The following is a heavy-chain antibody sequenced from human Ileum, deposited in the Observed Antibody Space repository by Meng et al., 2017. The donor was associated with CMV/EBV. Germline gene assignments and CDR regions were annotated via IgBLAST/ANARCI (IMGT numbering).Heavy chain of an antibody. Sequence: ASVKVFCKASGYTFTGYYMQWVRQAPGQGLEWMGWINPKSGGTNYAQNFQGRVTMTRDTSISTAYMELNRLRSDDTAVYYCASGTGVGDSSSGLADYWGQETLVTVSS. CDR3: ASGTGVGDSSSGLADY. J-gene: IGHJ4*02. V-gene: IGHV1-2*02. CDR1: GYTFTGYY. D-gene: IGHD6-6*01. CDR2: INPKSGGT.